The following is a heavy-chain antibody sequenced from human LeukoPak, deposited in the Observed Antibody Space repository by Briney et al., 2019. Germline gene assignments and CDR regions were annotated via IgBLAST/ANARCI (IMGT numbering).Heavy chain of an antibody. CDR1: GGSISSSHW. D-gene: IGHD6-25*01. CDR3: ARGPRAGRNWFDP. V-gene: IGHV4-4*02. J-gene: IGHJ5*02. Sequence: SGTLSLTCAVSGGSISSSHWWSWVRQPPGKGLEWIGEIYHSGSSNYNPSLKSRVTISVDTSKNQFSLKLSSVTAADTAVYYCARGPRAGRNWFDPWGQGTLVTVSS. CDR2: IYHSGSS.